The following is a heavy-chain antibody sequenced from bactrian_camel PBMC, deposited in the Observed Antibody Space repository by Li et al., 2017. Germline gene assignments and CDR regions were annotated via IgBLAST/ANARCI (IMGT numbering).Heavy chain of an antibody. J-gene: IGHJ4*01. CDR3: AAGHQFACYGSPPLGCHT. CDR2: IESDGST. CDR1: VDTIGRYC. D-gene: IGHD6*01. V-gene: IGHV3S9*01. Sequence: VQLVESGGGLVQPGGSLMLSCVASVDTIGRYCMGWFRQIPDKEREGVAGIESDGSTSYADSVKGRFTISRDNAKNTVYLQMDSLEPEDTAMYYCAAGHQFACYGSPPLGCHTWGQGTQVTVS.